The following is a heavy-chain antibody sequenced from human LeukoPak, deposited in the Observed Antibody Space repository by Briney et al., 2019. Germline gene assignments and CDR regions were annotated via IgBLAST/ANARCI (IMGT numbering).Heavy chain of an antibody. CDR2: MNPNSGNT. V-gene: IGHV1-8*01. CDR3: ARLGYCSGGSCYWEASWFDP. Sequence: GASVKVSCKASGYTFTSYDINWVRQATGQGHEWMGWMNPNSGNTGYAQKFQGRVTMTRNTSISTAYMELSSLRSEDTAVYYCARLGYCSGGSCYWEASWFDPWGQGTLVTVSS. D-gene: IGHD2-15*01. CDR1: GYTFTSYD. J-gene: IGHJ5*02.